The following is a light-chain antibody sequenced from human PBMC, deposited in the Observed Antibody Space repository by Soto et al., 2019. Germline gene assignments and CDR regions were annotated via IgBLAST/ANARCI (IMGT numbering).Light chain of an antibody. CDR1: QSVSDSS. CDR3: QQYGSSPRIT. Sequence: EIVLTQSPGTLSLSPGERATPSCRASQSVSDSSLAWYHQKPGQAPRLLIYGASRRATGIPDTFSGSGSGTDFTLTISRLEPEDFALYYCQQYGSSPRITFGQGTRLEIK. CDR2: GAS. V-gene: IGKV3-20*01. J-gene: IGKJ5*01.